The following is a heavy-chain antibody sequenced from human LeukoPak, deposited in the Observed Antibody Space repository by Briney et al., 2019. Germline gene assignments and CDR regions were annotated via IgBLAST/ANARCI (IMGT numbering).Heavy chain of an antibody. D-gene: IGHD3-10*01. J-gene: IGHJ4*02. CDR2: VYPGDSDT. CDR3: ARLLHYYGSPKNYYFDY. Sequence: GESLKISGKGSGYSFTSYWIGWVRQMPGKGLEWMGIVYPGDSDTRYSPSFQGQVTISADKSISTAYLQWSSLKASDTAMYYCARLLHYYGSPKNYYFDYWGQGTLVTVSS. CDR1: GYSFTSYW. V-gene: IGHV5-51*01.